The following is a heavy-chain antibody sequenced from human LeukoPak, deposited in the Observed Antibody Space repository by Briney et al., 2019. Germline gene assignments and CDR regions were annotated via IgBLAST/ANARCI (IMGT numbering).Heavy chain of an antibody. CDR2: ISSSGSTI. D-gene: IGHD2-15*01. V-gene: IGHV3-48*03. CDR1: GFTFSSYE. J-gene: IGHJ4*02. CDR3: RGDCSGGSCYQDPYYFDY. Sequence: GSLRLSCAASGFTFSSYEMNWVRQAPGKGLEWVSYISSSGSTIYYADSVKGRFTISRDNAKNSLYLQMNSLRAEDTAVYYCRGDCSGGSCYQDPYYFDYWGQGALVTVSS.